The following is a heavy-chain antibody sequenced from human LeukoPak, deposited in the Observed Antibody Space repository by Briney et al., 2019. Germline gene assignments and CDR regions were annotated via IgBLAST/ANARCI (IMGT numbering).Heavy chain of an antibody. D-gene: IGHD1-1*01. J-gene: IGHJ4*02. CDR1: GDSVSSDSAT. Sequence: SQTLSLTCAISGDSVSSDSATWNWIRQSPSRGLEWLGRTYYRSKWYNDYAVSVRGRITVDPDTSKNQFSLQLNSVTPEDTAVYYCAGKASYFNYWGQEILVTVSS. V-gene: IGHV6-1*01. CDR3: AGKASYFNY. CDR2: TYYRSKWYN.